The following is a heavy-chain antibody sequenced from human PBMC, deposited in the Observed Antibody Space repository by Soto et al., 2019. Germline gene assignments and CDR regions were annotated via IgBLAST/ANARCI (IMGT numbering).Heavy chain of an antibody. CDR1: GFTFSSYS. D-gene: IGHD3-22*01. Sequence: GGSLRLSCAASGFTFSSYSMNWVRQAPGKGLEWVSSISSSSSYIYYADSVKGRFTISRDNAKNSLYLQMNSLRAEDTAVYYCARDRLYYYDSSGRTRGAFDIWGQGTMVTVSS. J-gene: IGHJ3*02. CDR2: ISSSSSYI. V-gene: IGHV3-21*01. CDR3: ARDRLYYYDSSGRTRGAFDI.